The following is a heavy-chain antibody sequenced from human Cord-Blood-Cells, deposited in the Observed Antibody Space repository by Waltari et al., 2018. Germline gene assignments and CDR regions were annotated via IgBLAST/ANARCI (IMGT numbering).Heavy chain of an antibody. CDR2: IKQDGSEK. Sequence: EVQLVESGGGLVQPGGSLRLSCAASGFTFSSYWMSWVRQAPGKGLEWVANIKQDGSEKYYVDSVKGRFTISRDNDKNSLYLQMNSLRAEDTAVYYCARVLGYSGYDDAFDIWGQGTMVTVSS. CDR1: GFTFSSYW. V-gene: IGHV3-7*01. CDR3: ARVLGYSGYDDAFDI. J-gene: IGHJ3*02. D-gene: IGHD5-12*01.